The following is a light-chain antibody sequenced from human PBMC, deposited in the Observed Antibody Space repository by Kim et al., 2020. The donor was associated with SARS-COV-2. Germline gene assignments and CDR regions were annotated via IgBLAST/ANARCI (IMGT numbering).Light chain of an antibody. CDR3: QQYGGSPLT. V-gene: IGKV3-20*01. Sequence: LSPGERATLPCRASESVSNNYLAWYQQRPGRAPRLLMYRASTRATDIPDRFSGSGSGTDFTLTISRLEPEDFAVYYCQQYGGSPLTFGGGTKLEI. J-gene: IGKJ4*01. CDR2: RAS. CDR1: ESVSNNY.